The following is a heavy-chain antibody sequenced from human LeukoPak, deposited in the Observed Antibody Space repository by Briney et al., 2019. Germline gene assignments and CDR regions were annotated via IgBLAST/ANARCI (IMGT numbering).Heavy chain of an antibody. CDR1: GFTFSSYS. V-gene: IGHV3-21*01. J-gene: IGHJ4*02. CDR2: ISSSSSYI. D-gene: IGHD6-19*01. Sequence: GGSLRLSCAASGFTFSSYSMNWVRQAPGKGLEWVSSISSSSSYIYYADSVKGRFTISRDNAKNSLYLQMNSLRAEDTAVYYCAKDQTTSQWLAPFDYWGQGTLVTVSS. CDR3: AKDQTTSQWLAPFDY.